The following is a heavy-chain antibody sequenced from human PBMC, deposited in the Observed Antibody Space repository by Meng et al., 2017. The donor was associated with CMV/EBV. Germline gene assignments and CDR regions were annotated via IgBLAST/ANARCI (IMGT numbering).Heavy chain of an antibody. J-gene: IGHJ6*02. CDR1: GFALSNYD. CDR2: IYSGGST. D-gene: IGHD3-3*01. V-gene: IGHV3-53*01. CDR3: ARDGQGSYDFWSGYYKQYYGMDV. Sequence: ESLKISCAASGFALSNYDLSWVRQAPGKGLEWVSVIYSGGSTYYADSVKGRFTISRDNSKNTLYLQMNSLRAEDTAVYYCARDGQGSYDFWSGYYKQYYGMDVWGQGTTVTVSS.